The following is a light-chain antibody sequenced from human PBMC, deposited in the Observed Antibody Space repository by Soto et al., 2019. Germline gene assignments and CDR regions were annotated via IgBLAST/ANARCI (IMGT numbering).Light chain of an antibody. Sequence: QSGLTQPASVSGSPGRSITISCTGTSGDVGGYNYVSWYQQHPGRAPKLMIYEVRSRPPGVSNRFSGSKSGNTASLTISGLQAEDEADYYCSSFTSTSTLVFGGGTQLTV. V-gene: IGLV2-14*01. CDR2: EVR. CDR3: SSFTSTSTLV. J-gene: IGLJ3*02. CDR1: SGDVGGYNY.